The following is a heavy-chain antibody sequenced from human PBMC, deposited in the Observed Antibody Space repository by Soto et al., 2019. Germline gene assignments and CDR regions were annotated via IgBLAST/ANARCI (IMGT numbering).Heavy chain of an antibody. CDR1: GFAFSAFS. Sequence: QVQLVESGGGVVQPGGSVRLSCAASGFAFSAFSMHWVRQAPGKGLEWVAVIQHDASNIYYANSVKGRFTISRDNSKNTLYLQMNDLTAEDTALCYCVRVGWGYSFGNGMDGWGQGTTVTVSS. V-gene: IGHV3-30-3*01. J-gene: IGHJ6*02. CDR2: IQHDASNI. CDR3: VRVGWGYSFGNGMDG. D-gene: IGHD5-18*01.